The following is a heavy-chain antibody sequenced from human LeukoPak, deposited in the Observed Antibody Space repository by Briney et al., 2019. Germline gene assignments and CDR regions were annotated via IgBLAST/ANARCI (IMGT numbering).Heavy chain of an antibody. D-gene: IGHD3-16*01. CDR2: ISWNSGSI. J-gene: IGHJ3*02. CDR1: GFTFDDYA. Sequence: GGSLRLSCAASGFTFDDYAMHWVRQAPAKGLEWVSGISWNSGSIGYADSVKGRVTISRDNAKNSLYLQMNSLRAEDMALYYCAKGGKARAGAFDIWGQGTMVTVSS. CDR3: AKGGKARAGAFDI. V-gene: IGHV3-9*03.